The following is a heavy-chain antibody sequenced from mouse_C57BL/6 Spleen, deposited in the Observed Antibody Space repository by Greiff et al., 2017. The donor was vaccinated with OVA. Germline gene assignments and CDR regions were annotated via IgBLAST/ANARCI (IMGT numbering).Heavy chain of an antibody. CDR1: GFTFSSYG. Sequence: DVMLVESGGDLVKPGGSLKLSCAASGFTFSSYGMSWVRQTPDKRLEWVATISSGGSYTYYPDSVKGRFTISRDNAKNTLYLQMSSLKSEDTAMYYCARPGSSQYYFDYWGQGTTLTVSS. CDR3: ARPGSSQYYFDY. D-gene: IGHD1-1*01. J-gene: IGHJ2*01. V-gene: IGHV5-6*02. CDR2: ISSGGSYT.